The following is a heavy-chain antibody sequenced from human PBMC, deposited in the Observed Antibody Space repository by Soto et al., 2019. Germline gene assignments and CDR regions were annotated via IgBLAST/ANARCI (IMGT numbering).Heavy chain of an antibody. J-gene: IGHJ4*02. D-gene: IGHD3-3*01. V-gene: IGHV4-34*01. CDR2: INHSGST. CDR1: GGSFSGYY. Sequence: PETLSLTCAVYGGSFSGYYWSWIRQPPGKGLEWIGEINHSGSTNYNPSLKSRVTISVDTSKNQFSLKLSSVTAADTAVYYCARGHGDYDFWSGYLDYWGQGTLVTVSS. CDR3: ARGHGDYDFWSGYLDY.